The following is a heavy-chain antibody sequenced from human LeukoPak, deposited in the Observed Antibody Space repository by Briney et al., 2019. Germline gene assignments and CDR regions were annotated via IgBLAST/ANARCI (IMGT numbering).Heavy chain of an antibody. CDR3: ARHEPRSSGGWRRYIAVAGLDY. CDR2: ISYDGSNK. CDR1: GFTFSSYG. J-gene: IGHJ4*02. V-gene: IGHV3-30*03. Sequence: GRSLRLSCAASGFTFSSYGMHWVRQAPGKGLEWVAVISYDGSNKYYADSVKGRFTISRDNSKNTLYLQMNSLRAEDTAVYYCARHEPRSSGGWRRYIAVAGLDYWGQGTLVTVSS. D-gene: IGHD6-19*01.